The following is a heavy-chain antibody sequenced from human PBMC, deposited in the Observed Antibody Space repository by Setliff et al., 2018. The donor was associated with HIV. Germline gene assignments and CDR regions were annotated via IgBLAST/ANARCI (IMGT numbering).Heavy chain of an antibody. D-gene: IGHD4-17*01. CDR3: SKGAGFYGDYTFDH. J-gene: IGHJ4*02. Sequence: LSLTCTVSGPSINIHYCSWIRQSPGKGFEWIGYIYSTGSTNYNPSLQSRVTISMVASRNQFSLKVTSVTAADTAVYYCSKGAGFYGDYTFDHWGQGRQVTAPQ. CDR1: GPSINIHY. V-gene: IGHV4-59*11. CDR2: IYSTGST.